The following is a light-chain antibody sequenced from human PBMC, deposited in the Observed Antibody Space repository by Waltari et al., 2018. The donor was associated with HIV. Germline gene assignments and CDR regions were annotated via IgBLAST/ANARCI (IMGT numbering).Light chain of an antibody. CDR1: QDISNY. J-gene: IGKJ1*01. V-gene: IGKV1-33*01. CDR2: DAS. CDR3: QQSRT. Sequence: DIQMTQSPSSLSASVGDRVTITCQASQDISNYLNWYQQKPGKAPKLLIYDASNLETGVPSRFSGSGSGTDFTFTISSLQPEDIATYYCQQSRTFGQGTKVEIK.